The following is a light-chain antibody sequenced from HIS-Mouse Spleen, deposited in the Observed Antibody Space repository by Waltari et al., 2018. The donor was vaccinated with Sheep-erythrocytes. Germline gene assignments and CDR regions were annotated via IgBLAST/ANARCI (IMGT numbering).Light chain of an antibody. CDR3: CSYAGSSTPWV. CDR1: SSDVGSYNR. V-gene: IGLV2-23*01. Sequence: QSALTQPASVSGSPGQSITISCTGTSSDVGSYNRVSWYQQHPGKAPKLMIYEGSKRPSGVSSRCSGSKSGNTASLTISGLQAEDEADYYCCSYAGSSTPWVFGGGTKLTVL. CDR2: EGS. J-gene: IGLJ3*02.